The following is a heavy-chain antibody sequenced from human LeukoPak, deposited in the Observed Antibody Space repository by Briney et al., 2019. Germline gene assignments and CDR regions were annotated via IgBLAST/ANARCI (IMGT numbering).Heavy chain of an antibody. Sequence: SETLSLTCTVSGGSFSSYYWSWIRQPPGKGLEWVGYIYYNWSTNYNPSLKSRVTISVDTSKNQFSLKLSSVTAADTAVYYCARGGSLNPYNWFDPWGQGTLVTVSS. J-gene: IGHJ5*02. V-gene: IGHV4-59*01. CDR2: IYYNWST. CDR1: GGSFSSYY. D-gene: IGHD6-13*01. CDR3: ARGGSLNPYNWFDP.